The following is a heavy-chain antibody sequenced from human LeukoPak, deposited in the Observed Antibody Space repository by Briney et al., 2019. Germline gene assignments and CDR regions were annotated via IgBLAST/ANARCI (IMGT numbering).Heavy chain of an antibody. J-gene: IGHJ4*02. D-gene: IGHD4-17*01. V-gene: IGHV4-30-2*01. CDR2: IHHSGNT. CDR1: GGSISSGGYY. Sequence: SETLSLTCTVSGGSISSGGYYWSWIRQPPGKGLEWIGYIHHSGNTYYNPSLKSRVTILVDRSKNQFSLKLSSVTAADTAVYYCARGVHSTVTTPSVDYWGQGTLVTVSS. CDR3: ARGVHSTVTTPSVDY.